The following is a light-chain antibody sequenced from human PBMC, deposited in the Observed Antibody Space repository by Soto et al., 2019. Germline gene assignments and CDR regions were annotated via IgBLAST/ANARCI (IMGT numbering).Light chain of an antibody. CDR1: SSGVENYNL. J-gene: IGLJ3*02. V-gene: IGLV2-23*01. CDR2: EGS. Sequence: QSALTQPASVSGSPGQSITLSCTRASSGVENYNLVSWYQHHPGKAPKLIIYEGSQRPSGVSDRFSGSKSGNTASLTISGLQADDEADYYCSSYAGGEVFGAGTKVTVL. CDR3: SSYAGGEV.